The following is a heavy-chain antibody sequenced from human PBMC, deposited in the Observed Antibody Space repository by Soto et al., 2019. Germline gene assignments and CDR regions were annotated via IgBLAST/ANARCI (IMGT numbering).Heavy chain of an antibody. D-gene: IGHD3-22*01. Sequence: ASVKVSCKASGGTFSSYAISWVRQAPGQGLEWMGGIIPIFGTANYAQKFQGRVTITADESTSTAYMELSSLRSEDTAVYYCSYYDSSGYYYWGQGTLVTVSS. CDR3: SYYDSSGYYY. CDR1: GGTFSSYA. CDR2: IIPIFGTA. J-gene: IGHJ4*02. V-gene: IGHV1-69*13.